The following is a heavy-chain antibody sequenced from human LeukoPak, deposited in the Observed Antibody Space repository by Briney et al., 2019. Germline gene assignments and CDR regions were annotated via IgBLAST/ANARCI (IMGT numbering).Heavy chain of an antibody. Sequence: GASVKVSCKASGGTFSSYAISWVRQAPGQGLEWMGGIIPIFGTANYAQKFQGRVTITADESTSTAHMELSSLRSEDTAVYYCARDKIVGASLTPFDYWGQGTLVTVSS. V-gene: IGHV1-69*13. D-gene: IGHD1-26*01. CDR1: GGTFSSYA. J-gene: IGHJ4*02. CDR3: ARDKIVGASLTPFDY. CDR2: IIPIFGTA.